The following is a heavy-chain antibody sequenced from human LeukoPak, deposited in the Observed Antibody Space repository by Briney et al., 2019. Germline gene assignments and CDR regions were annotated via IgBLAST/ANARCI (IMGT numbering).Heavy chain of an antibody. CDR3: AREDPRTKVPEGMDV. V-gene: IGHV4-59*01. Sequence: WETLALTCTASGGSISHYDWSWIRQPPGKGLEWIGYIYYSGTTNYNPSLKSRVTISVDTSKNQFSLKLNSVTAADTAVYYCAREDPRTKVPEGMDVWGQGTTVTVSS. CDR1: GGSISHYD. J-gene: IGHJ6*02. CDR2: IYYSGTT. D-gene: IGHD4/OR15-4a*01.